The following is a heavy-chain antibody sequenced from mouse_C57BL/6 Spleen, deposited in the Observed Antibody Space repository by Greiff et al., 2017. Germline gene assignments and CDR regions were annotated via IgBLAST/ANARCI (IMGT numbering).Heavy chain of an antibody. V-gene: IGHV1-69*01. J-gene: IGHJ4*01. CDR1: GYTFTSYW. CDR3: ARGGNWGYAMDY. Sequence: QVQLQQPGAELVMPGASVKLSCKASGYTFTSYWMHWVKQRPGQGLEWIGEIDPSDSYTNYNQKFKGKSTLTVDKSSSTAYMQLSSLTSEDSAVYYCARGGNWGYAMDYWGQGTSVTVSS. D-gene: IGHD2-1*01. CDR2: IDPSDSYT.